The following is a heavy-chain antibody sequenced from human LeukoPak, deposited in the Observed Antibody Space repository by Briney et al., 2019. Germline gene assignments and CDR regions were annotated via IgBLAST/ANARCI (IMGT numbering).Heavy chain of an antibody. CDR2: INHSGST. J-gene: IGHJ3*02. D-gene: IGHD5-12*01. V-gene: IGHV4-34*01. CDR3: ARKWLRDGFDI. CDR1: GGSFSGYY. Sequence: SETLSLTCAVYGGSFSGYYWSWIRPPPGKGLEWIGEINHSGSTNYNPSLKSRVTISVDTSKNQFSLKLSSVTAADTAVYYCARKWLRDGFDIWGQGTMVTVSS.